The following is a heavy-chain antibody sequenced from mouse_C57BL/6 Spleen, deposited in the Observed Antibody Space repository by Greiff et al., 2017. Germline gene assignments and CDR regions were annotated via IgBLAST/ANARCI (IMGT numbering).Heavy chain of an antibody. Sequence: VQLQQSGGGLVKPGGSLKLSCAASGFTFSSYAMSWVRQTPEKRLEWVATISDGGSYTYYPDNVKGRFTISRDNAKNTLYLQMSHLKSEDTAMYYCARESSNPAWFAYWGQGTLVTVSA. J-gene: IGHJ3*01. V-gene: IGHV5-4*01. CDR2: ISDGGSYT. CDR1: GFTFSSYA. CDR3: ARESSNPAWFAY. D-gene: IGHD2-5*01.